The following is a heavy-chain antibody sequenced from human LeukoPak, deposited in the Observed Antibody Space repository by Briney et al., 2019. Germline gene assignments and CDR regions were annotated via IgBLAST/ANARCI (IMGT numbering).Heavy chain of an antibody. CDR2: IYPGDSDT. Sequence: GESLKISCKGSGYSFISYWIGWVRQMPGKGLEWMGIIYPGDSDTRYSPSFEGQVTISADKSISTSYLQWSSLKASDSAMYYCVRPRERSTGTTLDYWGQGTLVTVSS. CDR3: VRPRERSTGTTLDY. J-gene: IGHJ4*02. CDR1: GYSFISYW. V-gene: IGHV5-51*01. D-gene: IGHD1-1*01.